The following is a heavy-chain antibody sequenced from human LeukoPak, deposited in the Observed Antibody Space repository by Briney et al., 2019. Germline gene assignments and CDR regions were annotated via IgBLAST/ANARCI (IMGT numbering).Heavy chain of an antibody. V-gene: IGHV4-34*01. J-gene: IGHJ6*03. D-gene: IGHD3-10*01. CDR3: ARCLMVRGVTHYYYMDV. Sequence: SETLSLTCAVYGGSFSGYYWSWIRQPPGKGLEWIGEINHSGSTNYNPSLKSRVTISVDTSKNQFSLKLSSVTAADTAVYYCARCLMVRGVTHYYYMDVWGKGTTVTVSS. CDR2: INHSGST. CDR1: GGSFSGYY.